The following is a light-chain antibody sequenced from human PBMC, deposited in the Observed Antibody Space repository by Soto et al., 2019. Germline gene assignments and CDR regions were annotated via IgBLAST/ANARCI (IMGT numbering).Light chain of an antibody. J-gene: IGKJ1*01. Sequence: DIQMTQSPTTLSVSVGDRVTITCRASQSISSWLAWYQQKPGKAPKLLIYDVSSLESGVPSRFSGSGSGTEFTLTISSLQPDDFATYYCQQYNSYTWTFGQGTKWIS. CDR2: DVS. V-gene: IGKV1-5*01. CDR1: QSISSW. CDR3: QQYNSYTWT.